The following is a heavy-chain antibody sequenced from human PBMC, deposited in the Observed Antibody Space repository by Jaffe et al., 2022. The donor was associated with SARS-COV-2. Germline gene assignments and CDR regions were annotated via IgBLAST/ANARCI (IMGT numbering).Heavy chain of an antibody. D-gene: IGHD5-18*01. CDR3: TAASDGGNIRSAFDS. V-gene: IGHV3-11*01. CDR2: ISGSGDSM. J-gene: IGHJ4*02. Sequence: QVQLVESGGGLVKPGGSLRLSCAASGFNFSDCFMTWVRQAPGKGLEWISIISGSGDSMYYRDSLKGRFTISRDNAENSLYLQMNSLRVEDTGVYYCTAASDGGNIRSAFDSWGQGALVTVSS. CDR1: GFNFSDCF.